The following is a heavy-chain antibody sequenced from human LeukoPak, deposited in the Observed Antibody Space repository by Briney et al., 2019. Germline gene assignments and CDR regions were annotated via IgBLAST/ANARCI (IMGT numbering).Heavy chain of an antibody. D-gene: IGHD3-3*01. CDR3: AYYRGYDFWSGFDY. V-gene: IGHV1-69*05. CDR2: IIPIFGTA. J-gene: IGHJ4*02. Sequence: GASVKVSCKASGGTFSSYAISWVRQAPGQGLEWMGGIIPIFGTANYAQKFQGRVTITTDESTSAAYMELSSLRSEDTAVYYCAYYRGYDFWSGFDYWGQGTLVTISS. CDR1: GGTFSSYA.